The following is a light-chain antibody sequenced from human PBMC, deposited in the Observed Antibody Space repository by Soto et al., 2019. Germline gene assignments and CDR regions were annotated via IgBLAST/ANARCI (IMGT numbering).Light chain of an antibody. CDR2: AAS. J-gene: IGKJ1*01. CDR1: QGINSF. Sequence: IQLTQSPSSLSASVGDRVTITCRASQGINSFLAWYQQKPGKAPKPLIYAASTLQSGVPSRFSGSGSGTDFTLTISSLQPEDFAVYYCQQYGSSGTFGQGTKVDIK. V-gene: IGKV1-9*01. CDR3: QQYGSSGT.